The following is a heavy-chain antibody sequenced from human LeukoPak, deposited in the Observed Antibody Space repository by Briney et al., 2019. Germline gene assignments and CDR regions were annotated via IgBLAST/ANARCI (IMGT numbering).Heavy chain of an antibody. V-gene: IGHV5-51*07. CDR2: IYPGDSDT. J-gene: IGHJ4*02. CDR3: PRLGYSSSWFRGSVVYY. CDR1: GYSFTSYW. Sequence: GASLNISCKASGYSFTSYWICWRHQMAGKGLEWVGIIYPGDSDTKYSPSFRGHVTISATKSITTAYLQFSRLTASATYLYSCPRLGYSSSWFRGSVVYYWGQGNLVTVSS. D-gene: IGHD6-13*01.